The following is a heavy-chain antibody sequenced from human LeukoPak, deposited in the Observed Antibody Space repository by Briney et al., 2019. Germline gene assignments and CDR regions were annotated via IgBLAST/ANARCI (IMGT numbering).Heavy chain of an antibody. Sequence: GGTLRLSCAASGFTFSSYGMSWVRQAPGKGLEWVSAISGSGGSTYYADSVKGRFTISRDNSKNTLYLQMNSLRAEDTAVNYCARVVPPTDYGSGSYFWDPYYFDYWGQGTLVTVSS. CDR3: ARVVPPTDYGSGSYFWDPYYFDY. J-gene: IGHJ4*02. V-gene: IGHV3-23*01. CDR1: GFTFSSYG. D-gene: IGHD3-10*01. CDR2: ISGSGGST.